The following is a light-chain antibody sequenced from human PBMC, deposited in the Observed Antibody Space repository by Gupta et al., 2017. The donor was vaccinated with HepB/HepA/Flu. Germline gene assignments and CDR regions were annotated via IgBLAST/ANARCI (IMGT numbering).Light chain of an antibody. J-gene: IGLJ3*02. Sequence: QSALTQPASVSASPGPSITISCTGSSNDIGSYKLVSWYQQNAGKAPKLIIYEVSQRPSGVSNRFTASKSGNTASLTISGLQAEDEADYYRCSHAGNSILVFGGGTKVTVL. CDR1: SNDIGSYKL. V-gene: IGLV2-23*02. CDR2: EVS. CDR3: CSHAGNSILV.